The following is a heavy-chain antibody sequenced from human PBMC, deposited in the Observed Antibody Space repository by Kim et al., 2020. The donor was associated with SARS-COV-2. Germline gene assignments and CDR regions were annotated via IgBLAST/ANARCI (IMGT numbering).Heavy chain of an antibody. J-gene: IGHJ5*02. CDR3: AREYGGAAGTNWFDP. D-gene: IGHD6-13*01. V-gene: IGHV3-53*01. Sequence: GGSLRLSCAAPGFTVSSNYMSWVRQAPGKGLEWVSVIYSGGSTYYADSVKGRFTISRDNSKNTLYLQMNSLRAEGTAVYYCAREYGGAAGTNWFDPWGQGTLVTVSS. CDR1: GFTVSSNY. CDR2: IYSGGST.